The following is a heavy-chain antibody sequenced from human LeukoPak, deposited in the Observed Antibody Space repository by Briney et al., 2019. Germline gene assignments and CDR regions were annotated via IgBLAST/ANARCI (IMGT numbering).Heavy chain of an antibody. CDR1: GFTFSSYA. V-gene: IGHV3-23*01. J-gene: IGHJ4*02. CDR3: AKDSEYYYDSSGYYYSYFDC. D-gene: IGHD3-22*01. Sequence: PGGSLRLSCAASGFTFSSYAMSWVRQAPGKGLEWVSAISGSGGSTYYADSVKGRFTISRDNSKNTLYLQMNSLRAEDTAVYYCAKDSEYYYDSSGYYYSYFDCWGQGTLVTVSS. CDR2: ISGSGGST.